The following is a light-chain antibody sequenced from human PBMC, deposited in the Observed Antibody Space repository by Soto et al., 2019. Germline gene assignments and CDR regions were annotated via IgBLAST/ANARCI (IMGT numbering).Light chain of an antibody. CDR2: ANS. J-gene: IGLJ1*01. CDR1: SSNIGAGYD. Sequence: QSVLTQPPSVSGAPGQRVTISCSVSSSNIGAGYDVQWYRQFPGTAPKLIIYANSDRPSGVPDRFSGSKSGTSASLAITGLQAEDEADCYCQSYDSSLIVSKVFGTGTKVTVL. CDR3: QSYDSSLIVSKV. V-gene: IGLV1-40*01.